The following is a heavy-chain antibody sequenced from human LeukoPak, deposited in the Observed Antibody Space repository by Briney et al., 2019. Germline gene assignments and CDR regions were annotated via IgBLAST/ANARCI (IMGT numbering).Heavy chain of an antibody. CDR2: IYYSGST. J-gene: IGHJ4*02. CDR3: AREQQLAHRTVFDY. V-gene: IGHV4-30-4*01. D-gene: IGHD6-13*01. Sequence: SSETLSLTCTVSGGSISSGDYYWSWIRQPPGKGLEWIGYIYYSGSTYYNPSLKSRVTISVDTSKNQFSLKLSSVTAADTAVYYCAREQQLAHRTVFDYWGQGTLVTVSS. CDR1: GGSISSGDYY.